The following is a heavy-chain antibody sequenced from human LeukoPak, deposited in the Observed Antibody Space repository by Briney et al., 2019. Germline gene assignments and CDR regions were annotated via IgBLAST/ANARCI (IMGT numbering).Heavy chain of an antibody. V-gene: IGHV3-20*04. CDR1: GFTFDDYG. CDR3: VKDSNYDFWSGYYKGFDN. D-gene: IGHD3-3*01. CDR2: IGRDGGRT. J-gene: IGHJ4*02. Sequence: GGSLRLSCAASGFTSGFTFDDYGMNWVRQVPGKGLGWVSGIGRDGGRTGYADSVQGRFTISRDNSRNSLHLQMNSLRVEDTAFYYCVKDSNYDFWSGYYKGFDNWGQGTLVTVSS.